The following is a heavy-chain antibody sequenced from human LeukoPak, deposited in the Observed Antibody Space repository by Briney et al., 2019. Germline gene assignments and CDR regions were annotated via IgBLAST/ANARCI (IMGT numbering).Heavy chain of an antibody. J-gene: IGHJ4*01. D-gene: IGHD3-22*01. Sequence: GGSLRLSCAASGFTLSSYAMSWVRQAPGKGLEWVSAISGSGGSTYYADSVKGRFTISRDNSKNTLYLQMNSLRAEDTAVYYVAKQGVCSGYWPTYDFDYWGHGTLVTVSS. V-gene: IGHV3-23*01. CDR2: ISGSGGST. CDR3: AKQGVCSGYWPTYDFDY. CDR1: GFTLSSYA.